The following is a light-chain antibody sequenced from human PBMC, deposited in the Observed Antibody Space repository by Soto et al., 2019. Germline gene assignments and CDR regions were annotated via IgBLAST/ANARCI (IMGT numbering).Light chain of an antibody. CDR3: QQYSSSYDTSLYT. CDR2: GSY. J-gene: IGKJ2*01. Sequence: EIVLTQSPGTLSLSPGETATPSCRASQSVSSSYLAWYQQKPGQAPRLLVYGSYHRATGIADRFSGSGSGTDFTLTISRLEPEDFAVYYCQQYSSSYDTSLYTFGQGTKVEIK. V-gene: IGKV3-20*01. CDR1: QSVSSSY.